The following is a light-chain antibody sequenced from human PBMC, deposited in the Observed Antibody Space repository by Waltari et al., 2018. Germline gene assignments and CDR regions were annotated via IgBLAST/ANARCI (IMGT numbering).Light chain of an antibody. V-gene: IGLV2-23*02. CDR1: SSDIGSYNH. CDR3: SSYAGRDTYVV. Sequence: QSGLTQPRSVSGSPGQSVTISCTGISSDIGSYNHVSWHQQPPGKAPQLILYGVNKRPSGVSNRFSGSKSGNTASLTISGLQAEDEADYYCSSYAGRDTYVVFGGGTKLTVL. CDR2: GVN. J-gene: IGLJ2*01.